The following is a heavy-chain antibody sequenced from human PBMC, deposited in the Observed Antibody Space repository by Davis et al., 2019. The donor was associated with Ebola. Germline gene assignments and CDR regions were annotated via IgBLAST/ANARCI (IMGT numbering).Heavy chain of an antibody. CDR1: GFTFSGSA. J-gene: IGHJ6*02. D-gene: IGHD2-2*02. V-gene: IGHV3-73*01. CDR2: IRSKANSYAT. Sequence: GESLKISCAASGFTFSGSAMHWVRQASGKGLEWVGRIRSKANSYATAYAASVKGRFTISRDDSKTTAYLQMNSLKTEDTAVYYCTTDLPYEYCSSTSCYTAYYYYYGMDVWGQGTTVTVSS. CDR3: TTDLPYEYCSSTSCYTAYYYYYGMDV.